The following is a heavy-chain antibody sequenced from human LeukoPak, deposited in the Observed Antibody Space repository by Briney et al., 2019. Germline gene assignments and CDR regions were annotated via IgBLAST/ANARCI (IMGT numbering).Heavy chain of an antibody. V-gene: IGHV4-34*01. CDR2: INHSGST. J-gene: IGHJ1*01. D-gene: IGHD5-18*01. CDR3: ARRRGGYSYGYEYFQH. Sequence: SETLSLTCAVYGGSFSGYYWSWIRQPPGKGLEWIGEINHSGSTNYNPSLKSRVTISVDTSKNQFSLKLSSVTAADTAVYYCARRRGGYSYGYEYFQHWGQGALVTVSS. CDR1: GGSFSGYY.